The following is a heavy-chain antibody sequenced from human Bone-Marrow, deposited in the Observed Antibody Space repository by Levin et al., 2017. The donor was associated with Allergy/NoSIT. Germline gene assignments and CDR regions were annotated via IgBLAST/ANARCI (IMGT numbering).Heavy chain of an antibody. Sequence: ASVKVSCKASGYTFTNFAIHWVRQAPRQRLEWMGWINVGNGDTQYSQKFQGRVTITSDKSASTAYMDLSSLRSEDTAVYYCARVFSGWYSFDYWGQGSLVTVSS. CDR1: GYTFTNFA. V-gene: IGHV1-3*01. D-gene: IGHD6-19*01. CDR2: INVGNGDT. J-gene: IGHJ4*02. CDR3: ARVFSGWYSFDY.